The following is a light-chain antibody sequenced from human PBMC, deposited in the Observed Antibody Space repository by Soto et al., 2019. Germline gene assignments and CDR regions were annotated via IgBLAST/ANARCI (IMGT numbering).Light chain of an antibody. J-gene: IGLJ2*01. Sequence: QSVLTQPASVSGSPGQSITISCTGTRRDVGGYNYVSWYQQYPGRAPKLMIFEVSYRPSGVSYRFSGSKSGNTASLTISGLQAEDEGDYYCSSYASDSHVVFGGGTKLTVL. V-gene: IGLV2-14*01. CDR2: EVS. CDR1: RRDVGGYNY. CDR3: SSYASDSHVV.